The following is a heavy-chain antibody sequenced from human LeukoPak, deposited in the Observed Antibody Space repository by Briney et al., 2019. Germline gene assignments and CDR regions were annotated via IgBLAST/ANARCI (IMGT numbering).Heavy chain of an antibody. V-gene: IGHV4-39*01. D-gene: IGHD6-13*01. CDR2: IHYSGST. Sequence: SETLSLTCTVSGGSISSSSHYRGWIRQPPGRGLEWIGSIHYSGSTYYNPSLKSRVTMSVDTSKNQFSLKLSSVTAADTAVYYCARLDPSIAAAVTPVFGYWGQGTLVTVSS. CDR3: ARLDPSIAAAVTPVFGY. CDR1: GGSISSSSHY. J-gene: IGHJ4*02.